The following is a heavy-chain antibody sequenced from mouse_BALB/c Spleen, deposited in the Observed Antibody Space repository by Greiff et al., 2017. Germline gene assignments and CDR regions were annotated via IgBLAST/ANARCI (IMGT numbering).Heavy chain of an antibody. CDR3: ARPGITGWFAY. CDR2: ILPGSGST. CDR1: GYTFSSYW. J-gene: IGHJ3*01. D-gene: IGHD2-4*01. Sequence: VMLVESGAELMKPGASVKISCKATGYTFSSYWIEWVKQRPGHGLEWIGEILPGSGSTNYNEKFKGKATFTADTSSNTAYMQLSSLTSEDSAVYYCARPGITGWFAYWGQGTLVTVSA. V-gene: IGHV1-9*01.